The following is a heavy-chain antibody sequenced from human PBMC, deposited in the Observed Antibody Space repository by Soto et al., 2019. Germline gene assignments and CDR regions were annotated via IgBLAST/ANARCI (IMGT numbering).Heavy chain of an antibody. J-gene: IGHJ3*02. CDR1: GYTFTGYY. CDR3: ARGPMPRRLSDAFDI. V-gene: IGHV1-2*04. Sequence: ASVKVSCKASGYTFTGYYMHWVRQAPGQGLEWMGWINPNSGGTNYAQKFQGWVTMTRDTSISTAYMELSRLRSDDTAVYYCARGPMPRRLSDAFDIWGQGTMVTVSS. CDR2: INPNSGGT. D-gene: IGHD6-6*01.